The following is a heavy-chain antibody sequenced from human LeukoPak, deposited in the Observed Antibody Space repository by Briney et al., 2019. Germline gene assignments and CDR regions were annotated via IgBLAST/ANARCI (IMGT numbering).Heavy chain of an antibody. CDR3: ARLPLALANWFDP. Sequence: SVKVSCKASGGTFSSYAISWVRQAPGQGLEWMGRIIPILGIANYAQKFQGRVTITADKSTSTAYMELSSLRSEDTAVYYCARLPLALANWFDPWGQGTLVTVSS. CDR2: IIPILGIA. CDR1: GGTFSSYA. D-gene: IGHD3-3*02. J-gene: IGHJ5*02. V-gene: IGHV1-69*04.